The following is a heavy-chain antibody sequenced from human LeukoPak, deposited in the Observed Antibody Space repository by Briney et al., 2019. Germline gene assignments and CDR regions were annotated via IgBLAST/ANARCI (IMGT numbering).Heavy chain of an antibody. J-gene: IGHJ4*02. V-gene: IGHV4-4*07. CDR3: ARRDISSGWSFDY. CDR1: GGSISNYH. Sequence: TSETLSLTCTVSGGSISNYHWRWIRQPAGKGLEWIGQIRTSGSTNYNPPLKSRVTMSIDTPENQLSLTIRSVTAADTAVYYCARRDISSGWSFDYWGQGTLVTVSS. CDR2: IRTSGST. D-gene: IGHD6-19*01.